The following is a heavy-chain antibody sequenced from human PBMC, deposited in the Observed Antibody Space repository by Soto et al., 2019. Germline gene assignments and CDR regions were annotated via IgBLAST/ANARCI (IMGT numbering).Heavy chain of an antibody. V-gene: IGHV4-34*10. D-gene: IGHD2-15*01. Sequence: SETLSLTCAVYGGSVNGYYWNWIRQPPGKGLEWIGEINHTGGTHYNPSLKSRVTMSVDTSKNQFSLKLNSVTAADTAVYYCARTYCSGGSCYPGGNWFDPWGQGTLVTVSS. CDR1: GGSVNGYY. J-gene: IGHJ5*02. CDR3: ARTYCSGGSCYPGGNWFDP. CDR2: INHTGGT.